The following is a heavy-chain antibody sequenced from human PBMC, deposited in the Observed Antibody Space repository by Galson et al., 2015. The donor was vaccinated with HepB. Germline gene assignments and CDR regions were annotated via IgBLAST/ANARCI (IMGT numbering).Heavy chain of an antibody. CDR1: GYTFTGYY. Sequence: SVKVSCKASGYTFTGYYMHWVRQAPGQGLEWMGRINPNSGGTNYAQKFQGRVTMTRDTSISTAYMELSRLRSDDTAVYYCARQLEGGNGMDVWGQGTTVTVSS. D-gene: IGHD1-1*01. CDR3: ARQLEGGNGMDV. J-gene: IGHJ6*02. V-gene: IGHV1-2*06. CDR2: INPNSGGT.